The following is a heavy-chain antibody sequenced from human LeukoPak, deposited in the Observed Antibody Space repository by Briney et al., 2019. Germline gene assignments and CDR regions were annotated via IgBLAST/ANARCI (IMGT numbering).Heavy chain of an antibody. CDR3: ARGSPPSYGSGKGGFDY. CDR2: IYYSGST. V-gene: IGHV4-31*03. J-gene: IGHJ4*02. Sequence: PSETLSLTCTVSGGSISSGGYYWSWIRQHPGKGLEWIGYIYYSGSTYYNPSLKSRVTISVDTSKNQFSLKLSSVTAADTAVYYCARGSPPSYGSGKGGFDYWGQGTLVTVSS. D-gene: IGHD3-10*01. CDR1: GGSISSGGYY.